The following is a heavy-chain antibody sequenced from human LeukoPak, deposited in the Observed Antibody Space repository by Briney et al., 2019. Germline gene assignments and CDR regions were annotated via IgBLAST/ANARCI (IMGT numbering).Heavy chain of an antibody. V-gene: IGHV4-39*07. CDR2: IYYSGST. D-gene: IGHD3-10*01. CDR3: ARSGITLSAFDI. CDR1: GGSVSSSSYY. J-gene: IGHJ3*02. Sequence: PSETLSLTCSVSGGSVSSSSYYWGWIRQPPGKGLEWIGSIYYSGSTYFNPSLKSRVTISLDTSKNQFSLQLSSVTAADTAVYYCARSGITLSAFDIRGQGTLVTVSS.